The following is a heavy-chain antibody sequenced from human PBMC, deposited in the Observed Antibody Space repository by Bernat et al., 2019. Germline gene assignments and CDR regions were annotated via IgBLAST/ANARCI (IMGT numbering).Heavy chain of an antibody. CDR1: GYTFTSYY. J-gene: IGHJ3*02. Sequence: QVQLVQSGAEVKKPGASVKVSCKASGYTFTSYYMHWVRQAPGQGLEWMGIINPSGGSTSYAQKFQGRVTMTRDTSTSTVYMELSSLRSEDTAVYYCARVRAVAGTPGLDAFDIWGQGTMVTVSS. V-gene: IGHV1-46*01. CDR3: ARVRAVAGTPGLDAFDI. D-gene: IGHD6-19*01. CDR2: INPSGGST.